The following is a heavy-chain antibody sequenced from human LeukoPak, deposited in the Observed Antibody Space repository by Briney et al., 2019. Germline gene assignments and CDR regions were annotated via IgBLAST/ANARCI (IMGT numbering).Heavy chain of an antibody. Sequence: GGSLRLSCVASGFTVSNNCMAWVRQAPGKGLEWVPIIYPVGNTYYADSVKGRFTISRDNSWNTVDLQMNSLRAEDTAVYYCARGGLELRPAYFDYWGQGTLVTVSS. V-gene: IGHV3-53*01. D-gene: IGHD1-7*01. CDR1: GFTVSNNC. J-gene: IGHJ4*02. CDR2: IYPVGNT. CDR3: ARGGLELRPAYFDY.